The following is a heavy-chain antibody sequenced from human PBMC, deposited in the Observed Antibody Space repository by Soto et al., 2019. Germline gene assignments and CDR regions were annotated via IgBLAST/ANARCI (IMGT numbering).Heavy chain of an antibody. V-gene: IGHV1-2*04. CDR3: ARINLRPYSSGWYKRNNWFDY. CDR1: GYTFTGYY. J-gene: IGHJ4*02. CDR2: IDPNSGGT. D-gene: IGHD6-19*01. Sequence: GSSVKVSCKASGYTFTGYYMHWVRQAPGQGLEWMGWIDPNSGGTNYAQKFQGWVTMTRDTSISTGYMELSRLRSDDTAVYYCARINLRPYSSGWYKRNNWFDYWGQGTLVTVSS.